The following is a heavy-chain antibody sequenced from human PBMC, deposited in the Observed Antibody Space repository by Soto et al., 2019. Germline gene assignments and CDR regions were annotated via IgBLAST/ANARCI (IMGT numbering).Heavy chain of an antibody. CDR1: GASVSSLRHY. D-gene: IGHD1-26*01. Sequence: SETLSLTCTVSGASVSSLRHYWTWIRQPQGKGLEWIGEIYNSDSTYYNPSLKGRVTISVDTSKNQFSLKLSSVTAADTAIYYCAVQQWDLLSPWGQGTLVTVSS. CDR3: AVQQWDLLSP. CDR2: IYNSDST. J-gene: IGHJ5*02. V-gene: IGHV4-61*01.